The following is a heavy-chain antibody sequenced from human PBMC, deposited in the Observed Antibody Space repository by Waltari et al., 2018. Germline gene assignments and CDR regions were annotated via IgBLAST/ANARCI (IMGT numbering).Heavy chain of an antibody. CDR3: ARVSRDCSSTSCHERIRGDAFDI. D-gene: IGHD2-2*01. CDR1: GYTFTSYG. Sequence: QVQLVQSGAEVKKPGASVKVSCKASGYTFTSYGISWVRQAPGQGLEGMGWISAYNGNTNYAQKLQGRVTMTTDTSTSTAYMELRSLRSDDTAVYYCARVSRDCSSTSCHERIRGDAFDIWGQGTMVTVSS. V-gene: IGHV1-18*01. J-gene: IGHJ3*02. CDR2: ISAYNGNT.